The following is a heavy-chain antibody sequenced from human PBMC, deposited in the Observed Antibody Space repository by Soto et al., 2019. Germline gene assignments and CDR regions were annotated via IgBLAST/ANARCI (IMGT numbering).Heavy chain of an antibody. V-gene: IGHV1-69*13. CDR2: IIPIFGTA. J-gene: IGHJ4*02. CDR1: GGTFSSYA. CDR3: ASSHPPSPYGDPPLVDY. Sequence: GASVKVSCKASGGTFSSYAISWVRQAPGQGLEWMGGIIPIFGTANYAQKFQGRVTITADESTSTAYMELSSLRSEDTAVYYCASSHPPSPYGDPPLVDYWGQGTLVTVSS. D-gene: IGHD4-17*01.